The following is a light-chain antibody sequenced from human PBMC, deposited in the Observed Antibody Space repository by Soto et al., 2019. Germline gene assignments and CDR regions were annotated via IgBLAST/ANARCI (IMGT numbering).Light chain of an antibody. J-gene: IGLJ1*01. CDR3: CSYAGSYTLYV. Sequence: QSVLTQPRSVSGSPGQSVTISCTGTSSDVGGYNYVSWYQQRPGKAPKLMIYDVSKRPSGVPDRFSGSKSGNTASLTISGLQAEDEADYYCCSYAGSYTLYVFGTGTKV. CDR1: SSDVGGYNY. CDR2: DVS. V-gene: IGLV2-11*01.